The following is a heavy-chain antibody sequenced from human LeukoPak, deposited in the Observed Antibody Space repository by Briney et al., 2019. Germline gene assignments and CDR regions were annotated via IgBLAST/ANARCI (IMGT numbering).Heavy chain of an antibody. J-gene: IGHJ6*03. V-gene: IGHV4-4*08. CDR3: ARVGVAYGDYELYCYYMDV. D-gene: IGHD4-17*01. CDR1: GGSFSGYY. Sequence: SETLPLTCAVYGGSFSGYYWSWIRQPPGKGLEWIGRIYTSGSTNYNPSLKSRVTISVDTSKNQFSLKLSSVTAADTAVYYCARVGVAYGDYELYCYYMDVWGKGTTVTISS. CDR2: IYTSGST.